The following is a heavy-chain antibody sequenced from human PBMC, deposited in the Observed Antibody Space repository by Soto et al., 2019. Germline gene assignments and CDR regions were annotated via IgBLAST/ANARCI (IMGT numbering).Heavy chain of an antibody. D-gene: IGHD2-8*01. CDR2: IYYSGSI. Sequence: PSETLSLTCNVSGGSISSDYWSWIRQPPGKGLEWIGFIYYSGSINYNPSLESRVAISVDTSKNQFSLKLSSVTAADTAVYYCARRGYCTNGVCYYGMDVWGQGTTVTVSS. CDR1: GGSISSDY. V-gene: IGHV4-59*12. CDR3: ARRGYCTNGVCYYGMDV. J-gene: IGHJ6*02.